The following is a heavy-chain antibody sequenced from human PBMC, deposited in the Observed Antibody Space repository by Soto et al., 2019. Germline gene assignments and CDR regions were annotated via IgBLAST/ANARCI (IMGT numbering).Heavy chain of an antibody. J-gene: IGHJ4*02. D-gene: IGHD1-1*01. CDR3: ARSGDNYNRLDD. Sequence: GGSLRLSCEGSGFTFSDYYISWIRLAPGKGLEWISYSSNSGTFSRYADSVKGRFSISRDNTKNLLYLQMNSLRAEDTAVYYCARSGDNYNRLDDWGQGT. CDR1: GFTFSDYY. V-gene: IGHV3-11*06. CDR2: SSNSGTFS.